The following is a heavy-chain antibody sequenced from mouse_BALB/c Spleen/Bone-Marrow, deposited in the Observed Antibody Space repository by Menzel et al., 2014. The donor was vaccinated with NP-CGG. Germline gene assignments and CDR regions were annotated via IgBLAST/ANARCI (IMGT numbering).Heavy chain of an antibody. Sequence: EVQLQQSGAELVRSGASVKLSCTASGFNIKDYYMHWVKQRPEQGLEWIGWIDPENGDTEYAPKFQGKATMTADTSSNTAYLQLSSLTSEDSAVYYCARSGIRADLSFDYWGQGTTLTVSS. CDR3: ARSGIRADLSFDY. D-gene: IGHD4-1*01. J-gene: IGHJ2*01. V-gene: IGHV14-4*02. CDR2: IDPENGDT. CDR1: GFNIKDYY.